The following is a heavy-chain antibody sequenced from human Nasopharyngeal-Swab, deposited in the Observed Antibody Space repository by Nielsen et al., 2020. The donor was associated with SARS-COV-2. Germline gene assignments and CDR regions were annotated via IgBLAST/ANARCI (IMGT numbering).Heavy chain of an antibody. CDR1: GGSFSGYY. J-gene: IGHJ4*02. CDR3: ARDLYSGSYGFDY. D-gene: IGHD1-26*01. V-gene: IGHV4-59*01. CDR2: IYYSGST. Sequence: SETLSLTCAVYGGSFSGYYWGWIRQPPGKGLEWIGYIYYSGSTNYNPSLKSRVTITVDTSKNQFSLKLSSVTAADTAVYYCARDLYSGSYGFDYWGQGTLVTVSS.